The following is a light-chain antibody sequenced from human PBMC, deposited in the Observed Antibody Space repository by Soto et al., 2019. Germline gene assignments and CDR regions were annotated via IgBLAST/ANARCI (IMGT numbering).Light chain of an antibody. V-gene: IGLV8-61*01. CDR1: SGSVSTSYY. J-gene: IGLJ3*02. Sequence: QTVVTQGPSFSVSPGGTVTLTCGLSSGSVSTSYYPSWYQQTPGQAPRTLIYNTNSRYSGVPDRFSGSIPGNKAALTITGAQRDAESDHYWVLSMGSRYLVLGGGTKMTVL. CDR3: VLSMGSRYLV. CDR2: NTN.